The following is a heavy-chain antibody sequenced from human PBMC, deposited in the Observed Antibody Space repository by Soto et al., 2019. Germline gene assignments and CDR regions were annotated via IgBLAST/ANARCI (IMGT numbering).Heavy chain of an antibody. CDR2: IIPIFGTA. V-gene: IGHV1-69*13. D-gene: IGHD4-17*01. CDR3: ARVKNDYGDFSYYYGMDV. CDR1: GGTFSSYA. Sequence: GASVKVSCKASGGTFSSYAISWVRQAPGQGLEWMGGIIPIFGTANYAQKFQGRVTITADESTSTAYMELSSLRSEDTAVYYCARVKNDYGDFSYYYGMDVWGQGTTVTVS. J-gene: IGHJ6*02.